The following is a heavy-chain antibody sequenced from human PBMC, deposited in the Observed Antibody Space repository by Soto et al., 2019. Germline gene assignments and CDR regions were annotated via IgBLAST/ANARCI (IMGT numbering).Heavy chain of an antibody. CDR1: GYTFTSYA. D-gene: IGHD3-16*01. J-gene: IGHJ6*03. CDR3: ARDPPGYDYIWGSGRDYMDV. CDR2: INAGNGNT. V-gene: IGHV1-3*01. Sequence: GASVKVSCKASGYTFTSYAMHWVRQAPGQRLEWMGWINAGNGNTKYSQKFQGRVTITRDTSASTAYMELSSLRSEDTAVYYCARDPPGYDYIWGSGRDYMDVWGKGTTVTVSS.